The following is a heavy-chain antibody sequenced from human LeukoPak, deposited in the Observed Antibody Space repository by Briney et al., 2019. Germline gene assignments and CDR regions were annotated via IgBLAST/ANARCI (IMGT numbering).Heavy chain of an antibody. J-gene: IGHJ3*02. V-gene: IGHV1-2*02. CDR3: ARDSRYCGGDCYARNDGFDI. CDR2: INPNSGGT. Sequence: ASVKVSCKASGYTFTGYYMHWVRQAPGQGLEWMGWINPNSGGTNYAQKFQGRVTMTRDTSISTAYMELSRLRSDDTAVYYCARDSRYCGGDCYARNDGFDIWGQGTMVTVSS. D-gene: IGHD2-21*02. CDR1: GYTFTGYY.